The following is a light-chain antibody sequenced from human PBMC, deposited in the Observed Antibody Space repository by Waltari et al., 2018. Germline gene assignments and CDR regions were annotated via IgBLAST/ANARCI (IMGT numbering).Light chain of an antibody. J-gene: IGKJ2*03. CDR1: QSVLYRSNNKKY. V-gene: IGKV4-1*01. Sequence: DIVVTQSPDSLAVPLGERATINCKSSQSVLYRSNNKKYLAWYQRKQGQPPKLLIYWASIRESGVPDRFSGSGSETDFTLTISSLQAEDVAVYYCQQFYNTPYSFGQGTKLEV. CDR2: WAS. CDR3: QQFYNTPYS.